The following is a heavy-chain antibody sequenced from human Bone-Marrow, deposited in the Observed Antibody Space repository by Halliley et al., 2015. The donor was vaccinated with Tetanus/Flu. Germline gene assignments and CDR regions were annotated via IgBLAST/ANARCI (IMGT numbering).Heavy chain of an antibody. CDR3: ARAFGYGDYQTAFDY. J-gene: IGHJ4*02. Sequence: GVISPSGGTASYAQKFQGRVTMTRDTSTSTVYMEVSRLRSEATAVYYCARAFGYGDYQTAFDYWGQGTLVTVSS. V-gene: IGHV1-46*01. D-gene: IGHD4-17*01. CDR2: ISPSGGTA.